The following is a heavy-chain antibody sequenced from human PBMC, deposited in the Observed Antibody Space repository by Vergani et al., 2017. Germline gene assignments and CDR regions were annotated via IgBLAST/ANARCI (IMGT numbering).Heavy chain of an antibody. V-gene: IGHV4-31*03. CDR1: GGSISSGGYY. Sequence: QVQLQESGPGLVKPSQTLSLTCTVSGGSISSGGYYWSWIRQHPGKGLEWIGYIYYSGSTYYNPSLKSRVTISVDTSKNQFSLKLSSVPAADTSVYYCARRYYYDSSGYPPRAFDIWGQGTTVTVSS. J-gene: IGHJ3*02. CDR2: IYYSGST. D-gene: IGHD3-22*01. CDR3: ARRYYYDSSGYPPRAFDI.